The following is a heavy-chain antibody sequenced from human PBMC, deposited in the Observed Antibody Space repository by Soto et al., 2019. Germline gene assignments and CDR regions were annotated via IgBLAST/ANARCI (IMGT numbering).Heavy chain of an antibody. CDR1: GFTFNTYA. D-gene: IGHD2-15*01. CDR2: ISGSGGGT. Sequence: EVQLLESGGGLVQPGGSLRLSCAASGFTFNTYAMSWVRQAPGKGLEWVSAISGSGGGTYYADSVKGRFTISRDNSKNPSYLQRGPLKTENGAVYTCAFLLFHSPPGESLDYGGKGPLVPVSS. J-gene: IGHJ4*02. V-gene: IGHV3-23*01. CDR3: AFLLFHSPPGESLDY.